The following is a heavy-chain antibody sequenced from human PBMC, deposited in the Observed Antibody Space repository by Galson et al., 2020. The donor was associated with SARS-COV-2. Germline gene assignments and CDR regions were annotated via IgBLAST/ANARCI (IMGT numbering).Heavy chain of an antibody. Sequence: GGSLRLSCAASGFTFSNAWMSWVRQAPGKVLEWVGRIKSKTDGGTTDYAAPVKGRFTISRDDSKNTLYLQMNSLKTEDTAVYYCTTAGGWYSGLDYWGQGTLVTVSS. D-gene: IGHD6-19*01. CDR1: GFTFSNAW. CDR3: TTAGGWYSGLDY. CDR2: IKSKTDGGTT. V-gene: IGHV3-15*01. J-gene: IGHJ4*02.